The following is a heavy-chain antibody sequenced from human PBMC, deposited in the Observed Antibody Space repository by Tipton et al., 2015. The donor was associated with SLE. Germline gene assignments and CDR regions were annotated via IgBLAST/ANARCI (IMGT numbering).Heavy chain of an antibody. V-gene: IGHV4-59*08. CDR2: IYYGGST. J-gene: IGHJ3*02. CDR3: ASSLVAPGAFDI. D-gene: IGHD5-12*01. Sequence: TLSLTCTVSGGSISSHYWSWIRQPPGKGLEWIGYIYYGGSTNYNPSLKSRVTISVDTSKNQFSLKLSAVTAADTAVYYCASSLVAPGAFDIWGQGTMVTVSS. CDR1: GGSISSHY.